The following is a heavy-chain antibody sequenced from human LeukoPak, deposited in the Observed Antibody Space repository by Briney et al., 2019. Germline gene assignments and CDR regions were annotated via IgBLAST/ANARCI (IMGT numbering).Heavy chain of an antibody. CDR2: INSRSGYI. CDR3: ASDGADQPNKDLHF. CDR1: GFTLSSYS. D-gene: IGHD2-2*01. V-gene: IGHV3-21*01. J-gene: IGHJ4*02. Sequence: GGSLTLSCAASGFTLSSYSMNWVRQAPGKGLEWVASINSRSGYIYYADSVKGRFTISTDNDKNSLLLQMKSMRDADTAVYYCASDGADQPNKDLHFWGQGTLVTVSS.